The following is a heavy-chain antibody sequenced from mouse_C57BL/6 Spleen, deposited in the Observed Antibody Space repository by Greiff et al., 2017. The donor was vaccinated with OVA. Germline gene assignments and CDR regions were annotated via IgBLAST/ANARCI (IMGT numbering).Heavy chain of an antibody. CDR3: ARTSGYYFDY. Sequence: QVQLKQPGAELVRPGSSVKLSCKASGYTFTSYWMDWVKQRPGQGLEWIGNIYPSDSETHYNQKFKDKATLTVDKSSSTAYMQLSSLTSEDSAVYYCARTSGYYFDYWGQGTTLTVSS. D-gene: IGHD6-1*01. CDR1: GYTFTSYW. V-gene: IGHV1-61*01. J-gene: IGHJ2*01. CDR2: IYPSDSET.